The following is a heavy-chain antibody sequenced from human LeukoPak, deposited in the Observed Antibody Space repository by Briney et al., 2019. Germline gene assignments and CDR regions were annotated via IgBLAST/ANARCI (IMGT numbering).Heavy chain of an antibody. D-gene: IGHD3-22*01. V-gene: IGHV4-39*01. CDR3: ARLPFYYYDSSGDY. J-gene: IGHJ4*02. Sequence: SETLSLTCTVSGGSLSSSSYYWGWIRQPPGKGLEWIGSIYYTGSTYYNPSLKSRVTISVDTSKNQFSLKLSSVTAADTAVYYCARLPFYYYDSSGDYWGQGTPVTVSS. CDR2: IYYTGST. CDR1: GGSLSSSSYY.